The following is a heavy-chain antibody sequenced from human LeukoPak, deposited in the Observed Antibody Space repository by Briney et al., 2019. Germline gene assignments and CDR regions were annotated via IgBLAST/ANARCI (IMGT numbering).Heavy chain of an antibody. CDR2: IRYDGSNK. J-gene: IGHJ6*03. V-gene: IGHV3-30*02. D-gene: IGHD3-16*01. CDR1: GFTFSSYG. Sequence: GGSLRLSCAASGFTFSSYGMHWVRQAPGKGLEWVAFIRYDGSNKYYADSVKGRFTISRDNSKNTLYLQMNSLRVEDTAVYYCAKFGQHRVGYYMDVWGKGTTVTVSS. CDR3: AKFGQHRVGYYMDV.